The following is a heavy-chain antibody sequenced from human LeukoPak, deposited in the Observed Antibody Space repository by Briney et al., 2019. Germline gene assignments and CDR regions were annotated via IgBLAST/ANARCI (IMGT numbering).Heavy chain of an antibody. D-gene: IGHD2-2*01. J-gene: IGHJ5*02. CDR1: GGSISSYY. Sequence: KTSETLSLTCTVSGGSISSYYWSWIRQPAGKGLEWIGRIYTSGSTNYNPSLKSRVTMSVDTSKNQFALKLSSVTAADTAVYYCARGRYCSSTSCFGWFDPWGQGTLVTVSS. CDR2: IYTSGST. CDR3: ARGRYCSSTSCFGWFDP. V-gene: IGHV4-4*07.